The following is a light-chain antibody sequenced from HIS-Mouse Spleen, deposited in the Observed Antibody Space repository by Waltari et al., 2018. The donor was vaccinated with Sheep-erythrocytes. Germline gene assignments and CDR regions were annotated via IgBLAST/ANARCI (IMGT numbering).Light chain of an antibody. J-gene: IGLJ1*01. CDR1: RSDVGGYNY. Sequence: QSALTQPRSVSGSPGQSVTISCTGTRSDVGGYNYGSWYQHHPGKAPKLMIYAVSKRPSGVPDRFSGSKSGNTASLTISGLQAEDEADYYCCSYAGSYNHVFATGTKVTVL. V-gene: IGLV2-11*01. CDR3: CSYAGSYNHV. CDR2: AVS.